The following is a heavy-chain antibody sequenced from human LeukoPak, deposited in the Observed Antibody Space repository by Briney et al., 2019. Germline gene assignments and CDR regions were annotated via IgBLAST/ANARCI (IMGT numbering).Heavy chain of an antibody. Sequence: SETLSLTCTVSGGSISSGVYYWSWIRQQPGKGLEWIGTIYNSGSTYYNPSLKSRLTISADTSKNQFSLKLTSVTAADTAVYYCAREEDYGGNSRAIDHWGQGTLVTVSS. J-gene: IGHJ5*02. CDR3: AREEDYGGNSRAIDH. V-gene: IGHV4-31*03. D-gene: IGHD4-23*01. CDR1: GGSISSGVYY. CDR2: IYNSGST.